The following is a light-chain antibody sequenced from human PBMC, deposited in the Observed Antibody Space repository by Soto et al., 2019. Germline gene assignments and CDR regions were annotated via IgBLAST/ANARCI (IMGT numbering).Light chain of an antibody. V-gene: IGKV3-15*01. CDR1: QSVAGN. CDR3: QQSNNWPPLT. J-gene: IGKJ4*01. Sequence: IVLTQSPGTLSVYTGETAALSCRASQSVAGNLAWYQQKPGQPPRLLIYGVSTRATGVPARFSGSGSETDFSLTISSLQIEDFALYYCQQSNNWPPLTFGGGTKVDIK. CDR2: GVS.